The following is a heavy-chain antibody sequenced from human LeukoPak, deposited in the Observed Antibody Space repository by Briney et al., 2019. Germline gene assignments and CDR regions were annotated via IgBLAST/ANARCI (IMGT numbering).Heavy chain of an antibody. V-gene: IGHV4-34*01. CDR1: GGSFSGYY. Sequence: SETLSLTCAVYGGSFSGYYWSWIRQPPGKGLEWIGEINHSGSTNYNPSLKSRVTISVDTSKNQFSPKLSSVTAADTAVYYCARAVIGDYGMDVWGQGTTVTVSS. CDR3: ARAVIGDYGMDV. CDR2: INHSGST. J-gene: IGHJ6*02.